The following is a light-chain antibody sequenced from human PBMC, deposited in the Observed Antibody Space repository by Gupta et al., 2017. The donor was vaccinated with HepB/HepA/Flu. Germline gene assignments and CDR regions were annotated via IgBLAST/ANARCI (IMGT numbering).Light chain of an antibody. CDR2: YDS. CDR1: NIGSKS. J-gene: IGLJ2*01. Sequence: SSVLTQPPSVSVAPGKTARITCGGNNIGSKSVHWYQQKPGQAPVLVIYYDSDRPSGIPERFSGSNSGNTATLTISRVEAGDEADYYCQVWDSSSDPRVVFGGGTKLTVL. CDR3: QVWDSSSDPRVV. V-gene: IGLV3-21*04.